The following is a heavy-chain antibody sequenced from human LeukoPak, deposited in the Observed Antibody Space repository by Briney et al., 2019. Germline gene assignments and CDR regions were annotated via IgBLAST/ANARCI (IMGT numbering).Heavy chain of an antibody. V-gene: IGHV3-48*03. CDR3: ARGGGYISSWSYFDY. J-gene: IGHJ4*02. D-gene: IGHD6-13*01. CDR2: ISSTGTTI. Sequence: GGSLRLSCSASGFTFSSYEMNWVRQAPWKGLEWVSYISSTGTTIYYADSVRGQFTISRDNAENSLYLQMNSLRAEDTAVYYCARGGGYISSWSYFDYWGQGTLVTVSS. CDR1: GFTFSSYE.